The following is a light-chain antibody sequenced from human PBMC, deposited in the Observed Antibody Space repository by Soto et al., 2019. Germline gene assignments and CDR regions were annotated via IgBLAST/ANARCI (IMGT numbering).Light chain of an antibody. CDR2: DAS. CDR3: LRYNAFSQT. J-gene: IGKJ1*01. CDR1: QSMNDW. Sequence: DIQMTQSPSTLSASVGDRVTITCRASQSMNDWLAWFQQKPGKAPKVLIYDASSLQSGVQSRFSGSGSGTEFTLTIDGLQPDDVATYYCLRYNAFSQTFGQGTKVEL. V-gene: IGKV1-5*01.